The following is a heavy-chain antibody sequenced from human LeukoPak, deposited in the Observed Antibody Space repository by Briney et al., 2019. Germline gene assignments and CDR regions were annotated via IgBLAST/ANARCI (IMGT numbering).Heavy chain of an antibody. V-gene: IGHV4-59*08. CDR1: GGSFSSFY. D-gene: IGHD5-12*01. CDR2: AYYSGGT. CDR3: ARRYGGYSNFDN. J-gene: IGHJ4*02. Sequence: PSETLSLTCTVSGGSFSSFYWSWIRQPPGKGLEWIGYAYYSGGTNYNPSLKSRVTISVDTSKNQFSLKLSSVTAADTAVYYCARRYGGYSNFDNWGQGTLVTVSS.